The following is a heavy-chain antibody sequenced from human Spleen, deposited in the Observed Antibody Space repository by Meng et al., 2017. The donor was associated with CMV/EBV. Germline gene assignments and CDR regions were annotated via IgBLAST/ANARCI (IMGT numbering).Heavy chain of an antibody. D-gene: IGHD6-13*01. V-gene: IGHV3-23*01. Sequence: ASGFTVNNYAMTWVRQAPGKGLEWVSTILGTGATYYADYVKGRFTISRDDSRNTLFLQMNSLRDEDTAVFYCARGDSSTTWLVFDYWGLGTLVTVSS. CDR1: GFTVNNYA. J-gene: IGHJ4*02. CDR3: ARGDSSTTWLVFDY. CDR2: ILGTGAT.